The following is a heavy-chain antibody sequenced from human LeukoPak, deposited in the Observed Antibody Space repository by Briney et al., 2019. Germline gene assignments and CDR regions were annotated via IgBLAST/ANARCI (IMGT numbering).Heavy chain of an antibody. Sequence: SVKVSCKASGGTFSSYAISWVRQAPGQGLEWMGRIIPIFGTASYAQKFQGRVTITTDESTSTAYMELSSLRSEDTAVYYCASLSRGSFEQLGRPWGQGTLVTVSS. CDR1: GGTFSSYA. CDR2: IIPIFGTA. CDR3: ASLSRGSFEQLGRP. J-gene: IGHJ5*02. D-gene: IGHD6-6*01. V-gene: IGHV1-69*05.